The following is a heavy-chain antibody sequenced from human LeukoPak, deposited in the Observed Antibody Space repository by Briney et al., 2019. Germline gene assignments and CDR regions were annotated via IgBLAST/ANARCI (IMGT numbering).Heavy chain of an antibody. CDR2: ISSSGITI. Sequence: SGGSLRLSCAASGFTFSSYAMNWVRQAPGKGLEWVSYISSSGITIYYADSVKGRFTISRDNAKNSLFLQMSTLRAEDTAVYYCARERVVGATRIDYWGQGTLVTVSS. J-gene: IGHJ4*02. D-gene: IGHD1-26*01. CDR3: ARERVVGATRIDY. V-gene: IGHV3-48*04. CDR1: GFTFSSYA.